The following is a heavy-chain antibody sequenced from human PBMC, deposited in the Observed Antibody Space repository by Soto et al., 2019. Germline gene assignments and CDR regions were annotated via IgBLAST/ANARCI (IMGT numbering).Heavy chain of an antibody. CDR3: ATALYDTDSIPVGAEPRYYAIDV. CDR2: INPSGGST. J-gene: IGHJ6*02. V-gene: IGHV1-46*01. D-gene: IGHD3-22*01. Sequence: ASVKVSCRASQYSFTSYYVHSVRQAPVQELQSMVIINPSGGSTNYAQRVQGRVTMTRDTSTSTVYMELSSLRSEDTAVYYCATALYDTDSIPVGAEPRYYAIDVWRLGTTVTVSS. CDR1: QYSFTSYY.